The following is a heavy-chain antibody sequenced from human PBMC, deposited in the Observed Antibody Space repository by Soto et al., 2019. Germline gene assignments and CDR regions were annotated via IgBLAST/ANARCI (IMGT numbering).Heavy chain of an antibody. D-gene: IGHD3-16*01. Sequence: QVQLVQSGAEVKKPGSSVKVSCSASGVTFSSYAFTWVRQAPGQGLEWMGNIIPVFRTSTYAQRFQGRLTISADESPNTVYMELSSLISEDTAGYFCAKDGSWDGGGGESWGQGTLVIVSS. V-gene: IGHV1-69*18. J-gene: IGHJ4*02. CDR3: AKDGSWDGGGGES. CDR2: IIPVFRTS. CDR1: GVTFSSYA.